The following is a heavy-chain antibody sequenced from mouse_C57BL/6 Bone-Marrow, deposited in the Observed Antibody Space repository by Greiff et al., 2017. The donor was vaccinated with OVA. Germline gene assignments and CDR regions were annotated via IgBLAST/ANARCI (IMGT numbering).Heavy chain of an antibody. CDR3: ARHDYSKDYAMDY. J-gene: IGHJ4*01. V-gene: IGHV2-6-1*01. Sequence: QVQLKESGPGLVAPSQSLSITCTVSGFSLTSYGVHWVSQPPGKGLEWLVVIWSDGSTTYNSALKSRLSISKDNSKSQVFLKMNSLQTDDTAMYYCARHDYSKDYAMDYWGQGTSVTVSS. D-gene: IGHD2-5*01. CDR2: IWSDGST. CDR1: GFSLTSYG.